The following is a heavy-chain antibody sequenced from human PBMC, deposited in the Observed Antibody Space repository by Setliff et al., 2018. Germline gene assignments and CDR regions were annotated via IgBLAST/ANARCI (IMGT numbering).Heavy chain of an antibody. CDR1: GGSISSSSYY. D-gene: IGHD2-15*01. J-gene: IGHJ4*02. V-gene: IGHV4-39*07. Sequence: KTSETLSLTCTVSGGSISSSSYYWGWIRQPPGKGLEWIGSIYYSGSTYYNPSLKSRVTISVGTSKNQFSLKLSSVTAADTAVYYCARYRRDCSGGSCYSRYYFDYWGQGTLVTVSS. CDR2: IYYSGST. CDR3: ARYRRDCSGGSCYSRYYFDY.